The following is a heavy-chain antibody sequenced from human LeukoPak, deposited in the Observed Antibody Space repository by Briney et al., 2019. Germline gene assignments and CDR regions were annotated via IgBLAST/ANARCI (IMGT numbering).Heavy chain of an antibody. CDR2: ISGSGGST. CDR1: GFTFSSYA. V-gene: IGHV3-23*01. J-gene: IGHJ4*02. CDR3: AKRYCSSTSCYSFDY. Sequence: GGSLRLSCAASGFTFSSYAMSWVRQAPGKGLEWVSAISGSGGSTYYADSVKGRFTISRDNSKNTLYLQMNSLRAEDTAVYYCAKRYCSSTSCYSFDYWGQGTLVTVSS. D-gene: IGHD2-2*01.